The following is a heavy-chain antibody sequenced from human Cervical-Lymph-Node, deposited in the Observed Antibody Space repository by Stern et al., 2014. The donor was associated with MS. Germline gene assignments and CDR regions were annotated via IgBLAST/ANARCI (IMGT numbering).Heavy chain of an antibody. Sequence: VQLVESGAEMKKPGASVKVSCKASGYTLTGYYIHWVRQAPGQGLAWMGWMNANSGGTKYAQNFQGRVTMSTDTSIKTAYMEMSGLTSDDTAVYFCARDRIGDGDLSLDNWGQGTLVTVSS. CDR3: ARDRIGDGDLSLDN. V-gene: IGHV1-2*02. D-gene: IGHD3-10*01. CDR2: MNANSGGT. CDR1: GYTLTGYY. J-gene: IGHJ4*02.